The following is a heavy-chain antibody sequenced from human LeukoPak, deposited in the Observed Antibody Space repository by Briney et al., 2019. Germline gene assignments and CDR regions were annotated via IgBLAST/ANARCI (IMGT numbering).Heavy chain of an antibody. CDR3: ARDRGYYGSGSIDY. J-gene: IGHJ4*02. CDR1: GGSFSGYY. Sequence: SETLSLTCAVYGGSFSGYYWSWIRQPAGKGLEWIGRIYSSRSIYNPSPKSRVTISVDTSKNQFSLKLSSVTAADTAVYYCARDRGYYGSGSIDYWGQGTLVTVSS. V-gene: IGHV4-4*07. CDR2: IYSSRS. D-gene: IGHD3-10*01.